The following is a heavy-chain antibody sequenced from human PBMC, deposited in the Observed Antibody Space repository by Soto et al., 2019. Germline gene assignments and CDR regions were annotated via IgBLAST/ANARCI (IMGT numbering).Heavy chain of an antibody. J-gene: IGHJ5*02. Sequence: PGGSLRLSCAASGFTFSSYAMHWARQAPGKGLEWVAVISYDGSNKYYADSVKGRFTISRDNSKNTLYLQMNSLRAEDTAVYYCARGLVLMVYAIPANWFDPWGQGTLVTVSS. CDR1: GFTFSSYA. D-gene: IGHD2-8*01. CDR2: ISYDGSNK. CDR3: ARGLVLMVYAIPANWFDP. V-gene: IGHV3-30-3*01.